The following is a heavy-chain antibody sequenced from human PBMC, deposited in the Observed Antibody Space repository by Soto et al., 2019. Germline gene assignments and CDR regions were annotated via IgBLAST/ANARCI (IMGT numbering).Heavy chain of an antibody. CDR3: ARQRGVLSGLSDEYYYYYYYMDV. V-gene: IGHV1-69*02. Sequence: ASVKVSCKASGGTFSSYTISWVRQAPGQGLEWMGRIIPILGIANYAQKFQGRVTITADKSTSTAYMELSSLRSEDTAVYYCARQRGVLSGLSDEYYYYYYYMDVWGKGTTVTVSS. CDR2: IIPILGIA. D-gene: IGHD1-1*01. CDR1: GGTFSSYT. J-gene: IGHJ6*03.